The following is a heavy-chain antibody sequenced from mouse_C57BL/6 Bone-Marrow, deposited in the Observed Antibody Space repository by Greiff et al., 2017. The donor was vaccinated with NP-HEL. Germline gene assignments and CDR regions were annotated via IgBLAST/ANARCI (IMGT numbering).Heavy chain of an antibody. CDR3: ARGGDWGDPDWYFDV. D-gene: IGHD4-1*01. V-gene: IGHV1-54*01. Sequence: VQLQQSGAELVRPGTSVKVSCKASGYAFTNYLIEWVKQRPGQGLEWIGVINPGSGGTNYNEKFKGKATLTANKSSSTAYMQLSSLTSEDSAVYCCARGGDWGDPDWYFDVWGTGTTVTVSS. CDR2: INPGSGGT. CDR1: GYAFTNYL. J-gene: IGHJ1*03.